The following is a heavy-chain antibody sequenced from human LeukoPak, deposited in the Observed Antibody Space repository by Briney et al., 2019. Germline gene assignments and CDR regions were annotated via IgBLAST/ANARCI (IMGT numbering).Heavy chain of an antibody. J-gene: IGHJ5*02. CDR3: ARGRNRIAARPGYNWFDP. Sequence: GASVKVSCKASGYTFTGYYMHWVRQAPGQGLEWMGWINPNSGGTNYAQKFRGRVTMTRDTSISTAYMELSRLRSDDTAVYYCARGRNRIAARPGYNWFDPWGQGTLVTVSS. CDR1: GYTFTGYY. V-gene: IGHV1-2*02. CDR2: INPNSGGT. D-gene: IGHD6-6*01.